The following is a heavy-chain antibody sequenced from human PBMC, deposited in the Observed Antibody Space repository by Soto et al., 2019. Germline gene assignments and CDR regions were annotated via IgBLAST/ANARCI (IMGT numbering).Heavy chain of an antibody. CDR3: ARGDRFSYDYERWFFDL. J-gene: IGHJ2*01. CDR1: GFTFSSYT. CDR2: ISSSSSYI. V-gene: IGHV3-21*01. D-gene: IGHD3-16*01. Sequence: GGSLRLSCAASGFTFSSYTMNWVRQAPGKGLEWVSSISSSSSYIYYADSVKGRFTISRDNAKNSLYLQMNGLRAEDTAVFYCARGDRFSYDYERWFFDLWGRGTLVTVSS.